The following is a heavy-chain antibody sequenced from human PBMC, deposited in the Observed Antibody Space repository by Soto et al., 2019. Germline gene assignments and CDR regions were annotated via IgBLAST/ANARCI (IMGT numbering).Heavy chain of an antibody. V-gene: IGHV4-59*01. D-gene: IGHD3-16*02. J-gene: IGHJ3*02. CDR2: IYYSGST. Sequence: QVQLQESGPGLVKPSETLSLTCTVSGGSISSYYWSWIRQPPGKGLEWIGYIYYSGSTNYNPSLKSRVTISVDTSKNQFSLKLSSVTAADTAVYYCARGGDYIWGSYRESRRDIWGQGTMVTVSS. CDR3: ARGGDYIWGSYRESRRDI. CDR1: GGSISSYY.